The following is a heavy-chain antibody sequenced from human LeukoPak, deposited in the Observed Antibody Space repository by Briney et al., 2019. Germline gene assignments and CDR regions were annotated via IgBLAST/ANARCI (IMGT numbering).Heavy chain of an antibody. CDR1: GFTFSSYA. CDR2: ISGSGGST. D-gene: IGHD5-18*01. CDR3: AKSSGGIQLWYESFDY. J-gene: IGHJ4*02. Sequence: GGSLRLSCAASGFTFSSYAMSWVRQAPGKGLEWVSAISGSGGSTYYADSVKGRFTISRDNSKNTLYLQMNSLRAEDTAVYYCAKSSGGIQLWYESFDYGGKGPLVTVSS. V-gene: IGHV3-23*01.